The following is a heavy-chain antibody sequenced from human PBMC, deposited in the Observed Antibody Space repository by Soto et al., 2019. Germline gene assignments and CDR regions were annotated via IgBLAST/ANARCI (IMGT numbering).Heavy chain of an antibody. CDR1: GGSISSGGYY. Sequence: PSETLSLTCTVSGGSISSGGYYWSWIRQHPGKGLEWIGYIYYSGSTYYNPSLKSRVTISVDTSKNQFSLKLSSVTAADTAVHYCATTESGTHPIYWGQGTLVTVS. V-gene: IGHV4-31*03. CDR3: ATTESGTHPIY. J-gene: IGHJ4*02. CDR2: IYYSGST. D-gene: IGHD2-2*01.